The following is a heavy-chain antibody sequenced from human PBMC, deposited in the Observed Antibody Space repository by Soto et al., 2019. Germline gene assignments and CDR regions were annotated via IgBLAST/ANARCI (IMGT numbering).Heavy chain of an antibody. CDR2: IDPNSGET. D-gene: IGHD5-12*01. CDR3: ADIGNRDGYNYGY. J-gene: IGHJ4*02. V-gene: IGHV1-2*02. Sequence: ASVKVSCKASGYTFTGYYMHWVRQAPGQGLEWMGWIDPNSGETIYAQKFQGRVTMTEDTSTDTAYMELSSLRSEDTAVYYCADIGNRDGYNYGYWGQGTLVTVSS. CDR1: GYTFTGYY.